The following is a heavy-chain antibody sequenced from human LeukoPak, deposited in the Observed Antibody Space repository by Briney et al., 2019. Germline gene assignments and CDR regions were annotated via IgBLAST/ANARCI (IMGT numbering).Heavy chain of an antibody. Sequence: SETLSLTCTVSGGSISSYYWSWIRQPPGKGLEWIGYIYYSGYTNYNPSLKSRVTISVDTSKNQFSLKLSSVTAADTAVYYCAGTRTYYYDSSGSIFDYWGQGTLVTVSS. D-gene: IGHD3-22*01. CDR1: GGSISSYY. CDR2: IYYSGYT. V-gene: IGHV4-59*12. CDR3: AGTRTYYYDSSGSIFDY. J-gene: IGHJ4*02.